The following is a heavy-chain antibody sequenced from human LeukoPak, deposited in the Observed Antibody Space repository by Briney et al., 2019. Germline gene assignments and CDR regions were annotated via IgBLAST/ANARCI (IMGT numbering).Heavy chain of an antibody. CDR1: GFTFSNYD. D-gene: IGHD3-16*01. Sequence: GGSLRLSCAASGFTFSNYDMIWVRQAPGKGLEWVSSIRSTGAGGNTYSADSVKGCFTTSRDDSKSTLFLQMDSLTAEDTAVYYCTRNGGGLGYWGQGALVTVSS. V-gene: IGHV3-23*01. J-gene: IGHJ4*02. CDR3: TRNGGGLGY. CDR2: IRSTGAGGNT.